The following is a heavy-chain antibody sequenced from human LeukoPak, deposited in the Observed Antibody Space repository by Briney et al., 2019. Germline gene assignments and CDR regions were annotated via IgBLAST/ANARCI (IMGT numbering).Heavy chain of an antibody. Sequence: PGRSLRLSCAASGSTFRSYSMNWVRQAPGKGLEWVSSISSSSSYIYYADSVKGRFTISRDNAKNSLYLQMNSLRAEDTAVYYCASEYFDYWGQGTLVTVSS. CDR3: ASEYFDY. J-gene: IGHJ4*02. CDR2: ISSSSSYI. V-gene: IGHV3-21*01. CDR1: GSTFRSYS.